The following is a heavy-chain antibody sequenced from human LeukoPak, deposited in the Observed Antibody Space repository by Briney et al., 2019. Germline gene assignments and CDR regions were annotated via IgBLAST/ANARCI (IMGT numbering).Heavy chain of an antibody. J-gene: IGHJ4*02. Sequence: SETLSLTCTVSGGSISSYYWSWIRQPPGKGLEWIGYIYYSGSTNYNPSLKSRVTISVDTSKNQFSLKLSSVTAADTAVYYCARGSVTVARGDFAYWGQGTLVTVSP. D-gene: IGHD3-10*01. CDR2: IYYSGST. CDR1: GGSISSYY. CDR3: ARGSVTVARGDFAY. V-gene: IGHV4-59*12.